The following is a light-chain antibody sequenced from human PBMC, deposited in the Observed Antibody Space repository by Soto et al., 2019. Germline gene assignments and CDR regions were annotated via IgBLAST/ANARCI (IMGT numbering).Light chain of an antibody. Sequence: IQLTQSPCSLSASVGDSLPITCRASQGISSYLAWYQQRPGKAPKLLIYAASTLQSGVPSRFSGSGSGTDFTLTISSLQPEDFATYYCQQSYSTSITFGQGTRLEIK. J-gene: IGKJ5*01. CDR2: AAS. V-gene: IGKV1-39*01. CDR3: QQSYSTSIT. CDR1: QGISSY.